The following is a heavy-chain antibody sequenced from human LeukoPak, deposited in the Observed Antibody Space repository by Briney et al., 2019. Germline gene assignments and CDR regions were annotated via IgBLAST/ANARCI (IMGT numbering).Heavy chain of an antibody. V-gene: IGHV4-59*01. Sequence: PSETLSLTCSVSGGSISGYYWNWIREPPGKGLEWIGYIYYSGSTNYNPSLKSRVTISVDKSKRQFSLNLTSVTAADTAVYYCARGGDYCNSFDPWGQGTLVSVSS. CDR1: GGSISGYY. CDR2: IYYSGST. J-gene: IGHJ5*02. D-gene: IGHD4-11*01. CDR3: ARGGDYCNSFDP.